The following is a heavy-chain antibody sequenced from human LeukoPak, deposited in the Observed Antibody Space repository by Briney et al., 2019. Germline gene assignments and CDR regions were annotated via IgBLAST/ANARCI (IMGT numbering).Heavy chain of an antibody. D-gene: IGHD1-1*01. CDR3: AKGVQWGPDYFQH. CDR1: GFTFSSYA. CDR2: ISGSGGST. J-gene: IGHJ1*01. V-gene: IGHV3-23*01. Sequence: GGSLRLSRAASGFTFSSYAMSWVRQAPGKGLEWVSAISGSGGSTYYADSVKGRFTISRDNSKNTLYLQMNSLRAEDTAVYYCAKGVQWGPDYFQHWGQGTLVTVSS.